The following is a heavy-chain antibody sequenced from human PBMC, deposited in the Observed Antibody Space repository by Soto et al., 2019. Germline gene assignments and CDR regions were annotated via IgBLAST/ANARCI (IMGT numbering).Heavy chain of an antibody. Sequence: GGSLRLSCAASRFTFNIYAMNWVRQAPGKGLEWVSLISGSGSSTHYADSVEGRFTISRDNSKNTLYLEMDSLRAEDTAVYYCAKVVKYDVLTGYYKGPDYYGMDVWGQGTTVTVSS. CDR2: ISGSGSST. CDR1: RFTFNIYA. V-gene: IGHV3-23*01. CDR3: AKVVKYDVLTGYYKGPDYYGMDV. D-gene: IGHD3-9*01. J-gene: IGHJ6*02.